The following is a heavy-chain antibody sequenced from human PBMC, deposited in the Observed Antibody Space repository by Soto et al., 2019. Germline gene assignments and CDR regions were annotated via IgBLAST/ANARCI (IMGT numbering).Heavy chain of an antibody. Sequence: GESLKISCKGSGYSFTSYWIGWVRQMTGKGLEWMGIIYPGDPDTRYSPSFQGQVTISADKSISTAYLQWSSLKASDTAMYYCARQWNYYDSSGLRYWGQGTLLAVSS. J-gene: IGHJ4*02. CDR1: GYSFTSYW. D-gene: IGHD3-22*01. CDR2: IYPGDPDT. CDR3: ARQWNYYDSSGLRY. V-gene: IGHV5-51*01.